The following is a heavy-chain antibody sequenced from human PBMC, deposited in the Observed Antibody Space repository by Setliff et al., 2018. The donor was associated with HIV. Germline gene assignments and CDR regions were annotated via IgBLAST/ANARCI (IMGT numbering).Heavy chain of an antibody. CDR2: IKQDGSEK. D-gene: IGHD3-3*01. J-gene: IGHJ5*02. CDR1: GFTFSSYW. CDR3: ARAMAADFWSAYYGSKGGPAFDP. V-gene: IGHV3-7*01. Sequence: LRLSCAASGFTFSSYWMSWVRQAPGKGLEWVANIKQDGSEKYYVDSVKGRFTISRDNAKNSLYLQMNSLRAEDTAVYYCARAMAADFWSAYYGSKGGPAFDPWGQGTLVTVSS.